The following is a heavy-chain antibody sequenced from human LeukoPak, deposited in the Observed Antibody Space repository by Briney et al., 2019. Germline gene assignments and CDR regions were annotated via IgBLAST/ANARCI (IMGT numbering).Heavy chain of an antibody. D-gene: IGHD6-13*01. V-gene: IGHV4-34*01. CDR3: ASSFSGIGIAAAGIGY. CDR2: INHSGST. Sequence: SETLSLTCAVYGGSFGGYYWSWIRQPPGKGLEWIGEINHSGSTNYNPSLKSRVTISVDTSKNQFSLKLSSVTAADTAVYYCASSFSGIGIAAAGIGYWGQGTLVTVSS. CDR1: GGSFGGYY. J-gene: IGHJ4*02.